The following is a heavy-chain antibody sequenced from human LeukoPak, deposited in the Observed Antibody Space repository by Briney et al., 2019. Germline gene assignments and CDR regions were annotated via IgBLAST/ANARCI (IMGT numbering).Heavy chain of an antibody. CDR1: GGSISSYY. CDR3: ARAFSSGWYPYSIGGLWFDY. CDR2: IYYTGST. D-gene: IGHD6-19*01. Sequence: PSETLSLTCTVSGGSISSYYWSWIRQPPGKGLEWMGYIYYTGSTNYNPSLKSRVTISVDTSKNQFSLKLSSVTAADTAVYYCARAFSSGWYPYSIGGLWFDYWGQGTLVTVSS. V-gene: IGHV4-59*01. J-gene: IGHJ4*02.